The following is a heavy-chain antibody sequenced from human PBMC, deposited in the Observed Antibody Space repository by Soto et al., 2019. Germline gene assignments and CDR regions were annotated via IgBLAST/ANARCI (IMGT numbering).Heavy chain of an antibody. CDR3: ARGKIHKTYYYDSSGYYFDY. CDR2: IWYDGSNK. D-gene: IGHD3-22*01. V-gene: IGHV3-33*01. J-gene: IGHJ4*02. CDR1: GFTFSSYG. Sequence: GGSLRLSCAASGFTFSSYGMHWVRQAPGKGLEWVAVIWYDGSNKYYADSVKGRFTISRDNSKNTLYLQMNSLRAEDTAVYYCARGKIHKTYYYDSSGYYFDYWGQGTLVTVSS.